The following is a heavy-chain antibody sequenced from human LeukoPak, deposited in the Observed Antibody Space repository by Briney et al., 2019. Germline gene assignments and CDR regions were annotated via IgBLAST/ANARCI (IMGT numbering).Heavy chain of an antibody. V-gene: IGHV3-21*01. CDR3: ASLAAGGFDY. D-gene: IGHD6-13*01. J-gene: IGHJ4*02. CDR1: GFTFSSYS. CDR2: ISGSNSYI. Sequence: GGSLRLSCAASGFTFSSYSMNWVRQAPGKGLEWVSSISGSNSYIYYADSMKGRFTISRDNAKNSLYLQMNSLRAEDTAVYYCASLAAGGFDYWGQGTLVTVSS.